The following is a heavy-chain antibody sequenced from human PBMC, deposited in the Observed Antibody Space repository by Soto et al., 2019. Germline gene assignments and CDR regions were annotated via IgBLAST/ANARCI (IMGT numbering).Heavy chain of an antibody. J-gene: IGHJ6*03. CDR2: ISYDGSNK. V-gene: IGHV3-30*18. D-gene: IGHD6-6*01. CDR3: AKPLAARRDYYYYMDV. Sequence: GGSLRLSCAASGFTFSSYGMHWVRQAPGKGLEWVAVISYDGSNKYYADSVKGRFTISRDNSKNTLYLQMNSLRAEDTAVYYCAKPLAARRDYYYYMDVWGKGTTVTVSS. CDR1: GFTFSSYG.